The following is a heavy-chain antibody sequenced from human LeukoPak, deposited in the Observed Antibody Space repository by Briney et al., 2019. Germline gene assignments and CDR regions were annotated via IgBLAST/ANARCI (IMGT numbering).Heavy chain of an antibody. CDR3: AKSRDCSGTSCYTIQY. V-gene: IGHV3-23*01. Sequence: RPGGSLRRSCAASGFIFSKYAMSWVRQAPGKGPEWVSSISGSGDRTYYADSVRGRFTVSRDNSKNTLYFQVNSLRAEDTAIYYCAKSRDCSGTSCYTIQYWGQGTLVAVSS. D-gene: IGHD2-2*02. J-gene: IGHJ4*02. CDR2: ISGSGDRT. CDR1: GFIFSKYA.